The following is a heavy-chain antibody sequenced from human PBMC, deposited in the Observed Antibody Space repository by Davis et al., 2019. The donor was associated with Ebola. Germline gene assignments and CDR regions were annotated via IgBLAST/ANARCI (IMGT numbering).Heavy chain of an antibody. CDR1: GYTFTGYY. V-gene: IGHV1-2*02. CDR3: ARDDLPILRFLEWSYEGWFDP. Sequence: ASVKVSCKASGYTFTGYYMHWVRQAPGQGLEWMGWINPNSGGTNYAQKFQGRVTMTRDTSISTAYMELSRLRSDDTAVYYCARDDLPILRFLEWSYEGWFDPWGQGTLVTVSS. D-gene: IGHD3-3*01. CDR2: INPNSGGT. J-gene: IGHJ5*02.